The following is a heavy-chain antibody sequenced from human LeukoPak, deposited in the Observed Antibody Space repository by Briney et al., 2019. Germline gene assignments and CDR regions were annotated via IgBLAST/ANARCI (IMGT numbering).Heavy chain of an antibody. J-gene: IGHJ4*02. CDR1: GFSFNSYD. D-gene: IGHD3-22*01. CDR2: ISYDGKKS. Sequence: GGSLRLSCAASGFSFNSYDMHWVRQAPGKGLEWVAVISYDGKKSYYADSVKGRFTISRDNSKNTLYLQMNSLRAEDTAVYYCAKPYYYDSSGYYFDYWGQGTLVTVSS. CDR3: AKPYYYDSSGYYFDY. V-gene: IGHV3-30-3*02.